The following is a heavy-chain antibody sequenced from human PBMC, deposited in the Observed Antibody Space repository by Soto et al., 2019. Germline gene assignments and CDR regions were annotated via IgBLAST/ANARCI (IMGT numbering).Heavy chain of an antibody. J-gene: IGHJ3*02. V-gene: IGHV1-69*13. CDR1: GGTFSSYA. CDR2: IIPIFGTA. Sequence: SVKVSCKASGGTFSSYAISWVRQAPGQGLEWMGGIIPIFGTANYAQKFQGRVTITADESTSTAYMELISLRSEDTAVYYCARDRPVYYYGSWILPRDAFDIWGQGTMVTVSS. D-gene: IGHD3-10*01. CDR3: ARDRPVYYYGSWILPRDAFDI.